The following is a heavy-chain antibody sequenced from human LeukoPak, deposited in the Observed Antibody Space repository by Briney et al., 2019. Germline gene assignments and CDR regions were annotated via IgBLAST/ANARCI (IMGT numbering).Heavy chain of an antibody. CDR2: ICASGGST. J-gene: IGHJ4*02. Sequence: GGSLRLSCAPSGFTPSSYAMSWVRHAPGEGLEWVSAICASGGSTYYADSVKGRFTISRDTSKNTLYLQMNSLRAEDPAVYYCAKVISSSCGIGGYWGQGTLVTVSS. V-gene: IGHV3-23*01. D-gene: IGHD6-13*01. CDR1: GFTPSSYA. CDR3: AKVISSSCGIGGY.